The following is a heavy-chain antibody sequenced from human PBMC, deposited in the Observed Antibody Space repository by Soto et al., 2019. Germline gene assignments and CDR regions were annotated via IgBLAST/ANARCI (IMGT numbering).Heavy chain of an antibody. J-gene: IGHJ4*02. CDR1: GGSISSGDYY. D-gene: IGHD1-1*01. V-gene: IGHV4-31*03. Sequence: TLSLTCTVSGGSISSGDYYWSWIRQHPGKGLEWIGYIYYSGSTYYNPSLKSRVTISVDTSKNQFSLKLSSVTAADTAVYYCARWPQLKPRFDYWGQGTLVTVSS. CDR3: ARWPQLKPRFDY. CDR2: IYYSGST.